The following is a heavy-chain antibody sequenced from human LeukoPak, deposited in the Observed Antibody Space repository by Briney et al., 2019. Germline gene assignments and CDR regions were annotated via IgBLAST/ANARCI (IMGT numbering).Heavy chain of an antibody. CDR3: VRERYHGSGAPKFDY. Sequence: PGGSLRLSCAASGFTFSSYAMRWVRQAPGKGLEWDSAISGSGGSTYYADSVRGRFTISRDNAKNSLYLQMNSLRVDDTAVYYCVRERYHGSGAPKFDYWGQGTLVTVSS. CDR2: ISGSGGST. V-gene: IGHV3-23*01. J-gene: IGHJ4*02. CDR1: GFTFSSYA. D-gene: IGHD3-10*01.